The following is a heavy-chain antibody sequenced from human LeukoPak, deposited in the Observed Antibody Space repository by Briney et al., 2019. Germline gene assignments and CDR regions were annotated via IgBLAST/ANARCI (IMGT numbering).Heavy chain of an antibody. CDR1: GFTFSSYA. V-gene: IGHV3-23*01. J-gene: IGHJ3*02. CDR2: ISGSGGST. CDR3: AKNDDILTGYYIDAFDI. D-gene: IGHD3-9*01. Sequence: GGSLRLSCAASGFTFSSYAMSWVRQAPGKGLEWVSAISGSGGSTYYADSVKGRFTISRDNSKNTLYLQMNSLRAEDTAVYYCAKNDDILTGYYIDAFDIWGQGTMVTVSS.